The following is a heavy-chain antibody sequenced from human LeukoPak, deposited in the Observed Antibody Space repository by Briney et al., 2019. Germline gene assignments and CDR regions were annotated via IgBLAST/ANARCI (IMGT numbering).Heavy chain of an antibody. Sequence: ASENVSCKSSGYTFTGYYMHWVRQAPGQVLEWMGWINPNSGGTNYAQKFQGRVTMTRDTSISTAYMELSRLRSDDTAVYYCARAGSFVVVPEDYYMDVWGKGTTVTISS. V-gene: IGHV1-2*02. D-gene: IGHD2-2*01. CDR1: GYTFTGYY. CDR3: ARAGSFVVVPEDYYMDV. CDR2: INPNSGGT. J-gene: IGHJ6*03.